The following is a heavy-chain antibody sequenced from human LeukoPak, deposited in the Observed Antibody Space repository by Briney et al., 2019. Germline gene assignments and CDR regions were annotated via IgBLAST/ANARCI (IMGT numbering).Heavy chain of an antibody. D-gene: IGHD2-2*01. CDR3: AHGAMYQLDY. V-gene: IGHV3-30*02. CDR1: GFTFSNYG. J-gene: IGHJ4*02. Sequence: GGSLRLSCAASGFTFSNYGMHWVRQAPGKGLEWVAFIRYDGSNKYYADSVKGRFTISRDNSKNTLYLQMNSLRAEDTAVYYCAHGAMYQLDYWGQGTLVIVSS. CDR2: IRYDGSNK.